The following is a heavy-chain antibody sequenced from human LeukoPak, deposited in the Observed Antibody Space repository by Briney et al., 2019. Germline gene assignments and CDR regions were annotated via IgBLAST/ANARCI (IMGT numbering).Heavy chain of an antibody. CDR1: GFTFSDYY. J-gene: IGHJ5*02. Sequence: GGSLRLSCAASGFTFSDYYMNWIRQAPGKGLEWVSYISKSGSYTNHADSVKGRFTISRENAKNSLYLQMNSLRAEDTAVYYCARQLRTHTNWFDPWGQGTLVTVSS. CDR3: ARQLRTHTNWFDP. CDR2: ISKSGSYT. V-gene: IGHV3-11*06. D-gene: IGHD3-3*01.